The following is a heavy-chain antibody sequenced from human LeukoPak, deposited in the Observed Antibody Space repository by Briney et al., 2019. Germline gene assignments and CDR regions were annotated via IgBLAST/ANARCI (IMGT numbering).Heavy chain of an antibody. CDR1: GVSISNYY. CDR3: ARERGSPVYYYYYYMDV. Sequence: SETLSLTCTVSGVSISNYYWSWIRQPAGKGLEWIGRIYTSGSTNYNPSLKSRVTMSVDTSKNQFSLKLSSVTAADTAVYYCARERGSPVYYYYYYMDVWGKGTTVTVSS. J-gene: IGHJ6*03. CDR2: IYTSGST. V-gene: IGHV4-4*07.